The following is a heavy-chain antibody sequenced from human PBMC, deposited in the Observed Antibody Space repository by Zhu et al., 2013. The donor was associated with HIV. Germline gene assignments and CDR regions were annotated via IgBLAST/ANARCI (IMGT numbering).Heavy chain of an antibody. CDR2: INPSGGGT. Sequence: QVQLVQSGAEVKKPGASVKVSCKASGYTFTSYYMHWVRQAPGQGLEWMGIINPSGGGTNYAQTFQGRVAMTRDTSTSTVYMEMSSLRSEDTAVYYCARDYHVLYSGMDVWGQGTTATVSS. D-gene: IGHD3-16*02. CDR1: GYTFTSYY. V-gene: IGHV1-46*01. CDR3: ARDYHVLYSGMDV. J-gene: IGHJ6*02.